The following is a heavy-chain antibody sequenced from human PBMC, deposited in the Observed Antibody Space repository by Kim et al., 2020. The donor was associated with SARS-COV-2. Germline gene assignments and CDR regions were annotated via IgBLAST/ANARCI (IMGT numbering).Heavy chain of an antibody. D-gene: IGHD2-8*01. CDR3: ARGACSNGRCYVEY. V-gene: IGHV3-30*01. Sequence: VDSVKGRFTISRDNSKNTLDLQMDSLRPEDTAVYYCARGACSNGRCYVEYWGQGTLVTVSS. J-gene: IGHJ4*02.